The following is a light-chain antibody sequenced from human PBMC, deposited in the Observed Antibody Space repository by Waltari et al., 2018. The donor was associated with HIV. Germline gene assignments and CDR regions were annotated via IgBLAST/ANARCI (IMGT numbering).Light chain of an antibody. Sequence: QSALTQPASVSGSPGQSVTISCTAPTSDFGRYNSVSWYQQHPGNVPKVIIYEVTSRPSGVPHRFSGSRSGNTASLTISGLQAEDEAVYYCSTHTTTDTLMFGGGTKLTVL. J-gene: IGLJ3*02. CDR3: STHTTTDTLM. CDR1: TSDFGRYNS. CDR2: EVT. V-gene: IGLV2-14*03.